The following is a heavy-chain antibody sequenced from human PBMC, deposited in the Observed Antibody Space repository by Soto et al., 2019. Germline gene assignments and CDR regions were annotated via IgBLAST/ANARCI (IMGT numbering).Heavy chain of an antibody. V-gene: IGHV6-1*01. CDR1: GDSVSGSGAA. CDR3: ACIFSGGYSYGFYYYGMDV. D-gene: IGHD5-18*01. Sequence: LQTLSLTCAISGDSVSGSGAAWNWIRQSPSRGLEWLGRTYFRSKWSNDYAVSVKSRISINPDTSKNQFSLQLNSVTPEDTAVYYCACIFSGGYSYGFYYYGMDVWGQGTTVTVSS. CDR2: TYFRSKWSN. J-gene: IGHJ6*02.